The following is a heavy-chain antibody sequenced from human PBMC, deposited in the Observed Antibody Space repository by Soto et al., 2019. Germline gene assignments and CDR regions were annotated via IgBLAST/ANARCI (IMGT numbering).Heavy chain of an antibody. J-gene: IGHJ4*02. D-gene: IGHD6-13*01. Sequence: LSLTCTVSGGSISSGDYYWSWIRQPPGKGLEWIGYIYYSGSTYYNPSLKSRVTISVDTSKNQFSLKLSSVTAADTAVYYCARLGSPEPDSSSDVYFDYWGQGTLVTVSS. CDR2: IYYSGST. CDR1: GGSISSGDYY. CDR3: ARLGSPEPDSSSDVYFDY. V-gene: IGHV4-30-4*01.